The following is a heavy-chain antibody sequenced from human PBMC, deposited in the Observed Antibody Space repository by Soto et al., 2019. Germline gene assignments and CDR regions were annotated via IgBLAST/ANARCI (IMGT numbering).Heavy chain of an antibody. J-gene: IGHJ5*02. CDR3: ARGQRFSDWFDP. CDR2: IYSSGIT. V-gene: IGHV4-4*07. Sequence: SAPLSISCTVSGFAINSYDWTWIRQPAGKGLEWIVRIYSSGITKYNPSLQSRVTMSLDTSKNQFSLRLTSVTAADTAVYYCARGQRFSDWFDPWGQGTLVTVSA. CDR1: GFAINSYD. D-gene: IGHD3-3*01.